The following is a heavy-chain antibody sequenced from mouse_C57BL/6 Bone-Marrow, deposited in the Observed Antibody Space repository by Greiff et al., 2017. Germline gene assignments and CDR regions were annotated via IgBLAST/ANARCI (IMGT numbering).Heavy chain of an antibody. V-gene: IGHV1-5*01. J-gene: IGHJ3*01. Sequence: VQLKQSGTVLARPGASVKMSCKTSGYTFTSYWMHWVKQRPGQGLEWIGAIYPGNSDTSYNQKFKGKAKLTAVTSASTAYMELSSLTTEDSAVYDDAGGGWLLAWFAFWGQGTLVTVSA. CDR3: AGGGWLLAWFAF. CDR2: IYPGNSDT. D-gene: IGHD2-3*01. CDR1: GYTFTSYW.